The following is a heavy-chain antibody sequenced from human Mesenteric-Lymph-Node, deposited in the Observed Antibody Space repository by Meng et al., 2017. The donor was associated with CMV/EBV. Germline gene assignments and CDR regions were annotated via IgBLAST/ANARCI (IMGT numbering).Heavy chain of an antibody. V-gene: IGHV4-59*01. CDR3: ARVKQWLVDI. D-gene: IGHD6-19*01. J-gene: IGHJ3*02. CDR1: GDSISRYY. Sequence: SETLSLTCTVSGDSISRYYWSWIRQPPGKGLEWIGWIYYSGSTNYNPSLKSRVTISVDTSKIQFSLNLSSVTAADTAVYYCARVKQWLVDIWGQGTTVTVSS. CDR2: IYYSGST.